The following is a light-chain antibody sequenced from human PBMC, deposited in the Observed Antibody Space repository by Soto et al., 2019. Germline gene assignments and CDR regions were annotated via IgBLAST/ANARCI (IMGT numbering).Light chain of an antibody. J-gene: IGKJ2*01. CDR2: GAS. V-gene: IGKV3-20*01. CDR3: QQYVSSPT. Sequence: EIVLTQSPGTLSLSPGERATLSCRASQSVSSNYLAWYQQKPGQAPRLLIYGASSRATGIPDRFSGSGSGTDFTLTISRQEPEEFAVYYCQQYVSSPTFGQGTKLEIK. CDR1: QSVSSNY.